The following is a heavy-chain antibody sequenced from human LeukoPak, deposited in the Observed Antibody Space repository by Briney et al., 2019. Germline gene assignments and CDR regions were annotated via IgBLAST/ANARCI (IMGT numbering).Heavy chain of an antibody. CDR1: GFNFSSYW. CDR3: ARGGYSGSYFAY. D-gene: IGHD1-26*01. CDR2: INWNGGST. J-gene: IGHJ4*02. Sequence: PGGSLRLSCVASGFNFSSYWMSWVRQAPGKGLEWVSGINWNGGSTGYADSVKGRFTISRDNAKNSLYVQMNSLRAEDTALYYCARGGYSGSYFAYWGQGTLVTVSS. V-gene: IGHV3-20*04.